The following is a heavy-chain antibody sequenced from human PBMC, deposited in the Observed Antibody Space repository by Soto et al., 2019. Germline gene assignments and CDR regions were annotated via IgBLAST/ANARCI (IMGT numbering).Heavy chain of an antibody. D-gene: IGHD3-16*02. V-gene: IGHV3-23*01. CDR3: AKNPGGYDYIWGTYPPRGYFDY. CDR1: GFTFSNYA. CDR2: ISGSGGST. J-gene: IGHJ4*02. Sequence: EVHLLESGGGLVQPGGSLRLSCAASGFTFSNYAMSWVRQAPGKGLEWVSAISGSGGSTYYADSVKGRFTVSRDNSQNTLYLQMKSLRADDPAIYYCAKNPGGYDYIWGTYPPRGYFDYWGRGTLVTVSS.